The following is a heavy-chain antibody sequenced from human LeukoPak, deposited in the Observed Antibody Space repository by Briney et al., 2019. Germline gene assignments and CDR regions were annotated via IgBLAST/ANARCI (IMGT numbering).Heavy chain of an antibody. V-gene: IGHV4-39*02. D-gene: IGHD2-8*01. Sequence: SETLSLTCTVSGGSISSSSYYWGWIRQPPGKGLEWIGSIYYSGSTYYNPSLKSRVTISVDTSKNQFSLKLSSVTAADTAVYYCARDLTCTNGVCHKRFDPWGQGTLVTVSS. CDR3: ARDLTCTNGVCHKRFDP. CDR2: IYYSGST. J-gene: IGHJ5*02. CDR1: GGSISSSSYY.